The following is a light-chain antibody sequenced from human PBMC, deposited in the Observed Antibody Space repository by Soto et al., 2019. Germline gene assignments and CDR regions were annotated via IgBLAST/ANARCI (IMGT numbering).Light chain of an antibody. J-gene: IGLJ2*01. Sequence: QSALTQPASVSGSPGQSITISCTGTSSDVGGYNYVSWYQQHPGKAPKLMVYDVTKRPSGVYYRFSGSKSGNTASRTIYGLQAEDEADYYCSSYTNRRTIIFGGGTKLTVL. CDR3: SSYTNRRTII. CDR1: SSDVGGYNY. CDR2: DVT. V-gene: IGLV2-14*01.